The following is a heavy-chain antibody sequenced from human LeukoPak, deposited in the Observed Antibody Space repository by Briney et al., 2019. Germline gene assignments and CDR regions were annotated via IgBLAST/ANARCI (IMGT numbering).Heavy chain of an antibody. CDR1: GFTFSSYS. CDR2: ISSSRSYI. D-gene: IGHD3-10*01. V-gene: IGHV3-21*01. Sequence: GGSLRLSCAASGFTFSSYSMNWVRQAPGKGLEWVSSISSSRSYIYYADSVKGRFTISRDNAKNSLYLQMNSLRAEDTAVYYCARSRVRGQNNAFDIWGQGTMVTVSS. CDR3: ARSRVRGQNNAFDI. J-gene: IGHJ3*02.